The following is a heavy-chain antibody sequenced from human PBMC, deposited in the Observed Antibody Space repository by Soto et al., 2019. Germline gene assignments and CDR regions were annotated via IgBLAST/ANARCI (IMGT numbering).Heavy chain of an antibody. CDR3: ARITPYDILTGYYLGRDYYFDY. Sequence: SETLSLSCAVSGGSISSSNWWSWVRQPPGKGLEWIGEIYHSGSTNYNPSLKSRVTISVDKSKNQFSLKLSSVTAADTAVYYCARITPYDILTGYYLGRDYYFDYWGQGTLVTASS. J-gene: IGHJ4*02. V-gene: IGHV4-4*02. CDR2: IYHSGST. D-gene: IGHD3-9*01. CDR1: GGSISSSNW.